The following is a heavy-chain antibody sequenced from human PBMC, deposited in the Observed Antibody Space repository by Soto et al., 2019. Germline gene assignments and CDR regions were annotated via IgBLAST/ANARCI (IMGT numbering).Heavy chain of an antibody. CDR2: IVPIFGAA. CDR3: ARGVYSESSGYYFFI. Sequence: GASLKVSFKASRGSVSRYALCSLRQATVQRPEWMGGIVPIFGAANYAQKFKGRVTITADESTSTAYMELRSLRSKDTAVYYCARGVYSESSGYYFFIWGQGALGTVSS. J-gene: IGHJ4*02. CDR1: RGSVSRYA. D-gene: IGHD3-22*01. V-gene: IGHV1-69*13.